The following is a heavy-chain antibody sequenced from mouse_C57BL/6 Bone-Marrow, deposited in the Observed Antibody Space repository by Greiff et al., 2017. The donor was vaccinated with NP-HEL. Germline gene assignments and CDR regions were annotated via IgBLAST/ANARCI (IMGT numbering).Heavy chain of an antibody. J-gene: IGHJ3*01. D-gene: IGHD4-1*01. CDR1: GYTFTSYG. CDR2: IYPRSGNT. Sequence: QVQLKQSGAELARPGASVKLSCKASGYTFTSYGISWVKQRTGPGLEWIGEIYPRSGNTYYNEKFKGKATLTADKSSSTAYMELRSLTSEDSAVYFCARWYTGPFAYWGQGTLVTVSA. V-gene: IGHV1-81*01. CDR3: ARWYTGPFAY.